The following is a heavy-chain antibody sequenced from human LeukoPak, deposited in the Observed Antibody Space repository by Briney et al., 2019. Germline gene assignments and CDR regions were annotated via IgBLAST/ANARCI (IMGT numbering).Heavy chain of an antibody. CDR2: IYHSGST. CDR3: ARHYAQFGAFDI. V-gene: IGHV4-4*02. D-gene: IGHD3-16*01. CDR1: DGSISSSNW. Sequence: PSETLSLTCAVSDGSISSSNWWTWVRQPPGKGLEWIGEIYHSGSTNYNPSLKSRVTISVDTSKNQFSLKLSSVTAADTAVYYCARHYAQFGAFDIWGQGTMVTVSS. J-gene: IGHJ3*02.